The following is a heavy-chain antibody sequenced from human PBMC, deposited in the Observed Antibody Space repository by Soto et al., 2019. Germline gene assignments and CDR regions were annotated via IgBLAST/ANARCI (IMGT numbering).Heavy chain of an antibody. CDR3: ARGRYIVVVPLRTYYFDY. CDR2: IYYSGST. Sequence: PSETLSLTCTVSGGSISSGGYYWSWIRQHPGKGLEWIGYIYYSGSTYYNPSLKSRVTISVDTSKNQFSLKLSSVTAADTAVYYCARGRYIVVVPLRTYYFDYWGQGTLVTVSS. D-gene: IGHD2-2*01. V-gene: IGHV4-31*03. J-gene: IGHJ4*02. CDR1: GGSISSGGYY.